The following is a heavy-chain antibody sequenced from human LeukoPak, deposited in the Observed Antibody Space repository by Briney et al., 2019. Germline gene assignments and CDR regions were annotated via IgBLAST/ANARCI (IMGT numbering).Heavy chain of an antibody. CDR1: GGSFSGYY. D-gene: IGHD2-2*01. Sequence: TSETLSLTCAVYGGSFSGYYWSWIRQPPGKGLEWIGEINHSGSTNYNPSLKSRVTISVDTSKNQFSLKLSSVTAADTAVYYCARGGPYCSSTSCHDTSYYYGMDVWGQGTTVTVSS. CDR3: ARGGPYCSSTSCHDTSYYYGMDV. CDR2: INHSGST. J-gene: IGHJ6*02. V-gene: IGHV4-34*01.